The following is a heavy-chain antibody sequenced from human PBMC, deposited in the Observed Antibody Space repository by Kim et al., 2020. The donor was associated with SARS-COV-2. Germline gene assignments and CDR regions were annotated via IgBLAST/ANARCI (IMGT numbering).Heavy chain of an antibody. CDR3: AKGGNDFDY. Sequence: TYFADALKGRFTIFRDNSQDTLYLPMKRLGAEDTAVYYCAKGGNDFDYWGQGTLVTVSS. CDR2: T. D-gene: IGHD1-1*01. J-gene: IGHJ4*02. V-gene: IGHV3-23*05.